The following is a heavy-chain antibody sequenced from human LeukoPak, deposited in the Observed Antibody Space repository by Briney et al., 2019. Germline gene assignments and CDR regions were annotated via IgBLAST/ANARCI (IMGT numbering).Heavy chain of an antibody. CDR1: GHSFSDYW. Sequence: GESLKISCKGSGHSFSDYWIAWVRQMPGKGMEWMGFVYPGDSDSRYRPSFHGQVTFSANKANSTAYLQWNSLKASDTAIYYCARHSPGWMVRPYCFDSWGQGTLVTVSS. CDR2: VYPGDSDS. D-gene: IGHD3-10*01. J-gene: IGHJ4*02. V-gene: IGHV5-51*01. CDR3: ARHSPGWMVRPYCFDS.